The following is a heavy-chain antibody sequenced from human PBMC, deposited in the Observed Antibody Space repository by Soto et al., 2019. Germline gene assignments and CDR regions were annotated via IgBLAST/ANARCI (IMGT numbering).Heavy chain of an antibody. J-gene: IGHJ4*02. D-gene: IGHD5-12*01. V-gene: IGHV3-21*01. CDR3: AREVDFGFDY. CDR1: GFIFSGYS. CDR2: MSSRSDYI. Sequence: GRSLRLSCAASGFIFSGYSMNWVRQAPGKGLEWISSMSSRSDYIYYADSLKGRFTISRDNAKNSLYLQMNSLRADDTAVYYCAREVDFGFDYWGQGTPVTVSS.